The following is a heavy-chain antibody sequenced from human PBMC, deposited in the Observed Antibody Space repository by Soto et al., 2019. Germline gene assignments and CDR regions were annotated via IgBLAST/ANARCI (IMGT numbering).Heavy chain of an antibody. CDR1: GGSISSNY. J-gene: IGHJ4*02. Sequence: SETLSLTCTVSGGSISSNYWGWIRQPPGKGLEWIGYIYYSGSTNYNPSLKSRVTISVDTSKNQFSLKLSSVTAADTAVYYCARTQEQLGLFDYWGQGTLVTVSS. CDR2: IYYSGST. CDR3: ARTQEQLGLFDY. V-gene: IGHV4-59*01. D-gene: IGHD6-13*01.